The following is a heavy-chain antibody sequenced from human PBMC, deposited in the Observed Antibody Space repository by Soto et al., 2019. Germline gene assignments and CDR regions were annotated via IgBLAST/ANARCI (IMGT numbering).Heavy chain of an antibody. D-gene: IGHD7-27*01. Sequence: SETLSLTCTVSGGSISSGGYYWSWIRQHPGKGLEWIGYIYYSGSTYYNPSLKSRVTISVDTSKNQFSLKLSSVTAADTAVYYCARDRLGIVDYWGQGTLVTVSS. CDR3: ARDRLGIVDY. CDR2: IYYSGST. V-gene: IGHV4-31*03. CDR1: GGSISSGGYY. J-gene: IGHJ4*02.